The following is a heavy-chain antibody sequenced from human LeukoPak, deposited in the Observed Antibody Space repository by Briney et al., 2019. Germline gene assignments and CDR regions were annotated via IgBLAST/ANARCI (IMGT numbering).Heavy chain of an antibody. Sequence: GGSLRLSCVGSGFMFHDYVMHWVRQVPGMGLEWVAGVSWNSDHIGYADSVKGRFTISRDNDRNTLHLEMKSLRVDDTAIYFCTRSPSFTLGGGYLDSWRLGSLVTVSS. CDR3: TRSPSFTLGGGYLDS. V-gene: IGHV3-9*01. CDR2: VSWNSDHI. J-gene: IGHJ4*02. CDR1: GFMFHDYV. D-gene: IGHD3-16*01.